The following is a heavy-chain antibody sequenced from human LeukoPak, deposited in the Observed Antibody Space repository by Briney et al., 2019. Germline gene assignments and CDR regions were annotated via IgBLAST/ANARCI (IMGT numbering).Heavy chain of an antibody. Sequence: SETLSLTCTVSVGSHSSSSYYWVWTRQPPGKGLEWIGCIYYSGSHYYSPSLKGRVTISVDTSKKQFSLKLSSVTAADTAVYYCARGVATNMNWFDPWGQGTLVTVSS. CDR1: VGSHSSSSYY. CDR3: ARGVATNMNWFDP. D-gene: IGHD5-12*01. J-gene: IGHJ5*02. V-gene: IGHV4-39*07. CDR2: IYYSGSH.